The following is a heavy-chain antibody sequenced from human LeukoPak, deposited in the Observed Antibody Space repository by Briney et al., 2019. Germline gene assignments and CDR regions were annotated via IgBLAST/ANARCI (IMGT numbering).Heavy chain of an antibody. Sequence: SETLSLTCTVSGGSISSYYWSWIRQPPGKGLEGIGYIYYSGSTNYNPSLKSRVTISVDTSKNQFSLKLSSVTAADTAVYYCARHNSGSYSSNFDYWGQGTLVTVSS. D-gene: IGHD1-26*01. CDR3: ARHNSGSYSSNFDY. V-gene: IGHV4-59*08. CDR2: IYYSGST. J-gene: IGHJ4*02. CDR1: GGSISSYY.